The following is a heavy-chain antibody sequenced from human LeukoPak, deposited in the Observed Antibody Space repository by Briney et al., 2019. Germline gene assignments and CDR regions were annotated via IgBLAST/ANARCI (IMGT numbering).Heavy chain of an antibody. D-gene: IGHD3-22*01. CDR2: ISITSRYI. Sequence: GGSLRLSCTASGFSFSNYDMNWVRQTPGKGLEWVSSISITSRYIYYADSAKGRFTVSRDNARASLYLQMNVLRAEDTARYHCARGGYTMIRADPFDIWGQGTMVTVSS. J-gene: IGHJ3*02. CDR3: ARGGYTMIRADPFDI. V-gene: IGHV3-21*01. CDR1: GFSFSNYD.